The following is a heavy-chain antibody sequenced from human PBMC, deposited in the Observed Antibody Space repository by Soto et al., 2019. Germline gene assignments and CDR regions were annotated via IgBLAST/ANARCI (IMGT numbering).Heavy chain of an antibody. V-gene: IGHV4-59*01. CDR1: GGSISSYY. D-gene: IGHD5-18*01. CDR3: ARAPRGYSYGSYYYYGMDV. CDR2: IYYSGST. Sequence: SETLSLTCTVSGGSISSYYWSWIRQPPGKGLEWIGYIYYSGSTNYNPSLKSRVTISVDTSKNQFSLKLSSVTAADTAVYYCARAPRGYSYGSYYYYGMDVWGQGTTVSVSS. J-gene: IGHJ6*02.